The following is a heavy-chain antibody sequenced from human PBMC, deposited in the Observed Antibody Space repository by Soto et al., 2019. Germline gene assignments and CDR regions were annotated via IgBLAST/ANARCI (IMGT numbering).Heavy chain of an antibody. V-gene: IGHV3-23*01. J-gene: IGHJ6*02. CDR2: ISGSGGST. CDR1: GFTFSSYA. D-gene: IGHD6-19*01. Sequence: PGGSLRLSCAASGFTFSSYAMSWVRQAPGKGLEWVSAISGSGGSTYYADSVKGRFTISGXXSKNTLYLQLNSLRAEDTAVHYCAXGLGXXDKKHILATVFSSGWHEGGVYGMDVWGQGTTVNVSS. CDR3: AXGLGXXDKKHILATVFSSGWHEGGVYGMDV.